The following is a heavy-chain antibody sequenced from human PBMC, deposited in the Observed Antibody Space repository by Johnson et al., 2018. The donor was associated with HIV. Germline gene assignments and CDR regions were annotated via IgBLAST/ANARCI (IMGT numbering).Heavy chain of an antibody. D-gene: IGHD1-26*01. CDR3: TTGGVGATRTVYAFDI. V-gene: IGHV3-15*01. J-gene: IGHJ3*02. CDR1: QFTFSSYY. CDR2: IKSKTDGGTT. Sequence: VQLVESGGGLAKPAWSPRLSCAASQFTFSSYYVRCVLQAPGKGLEWVGRIKSKTDGGTTDYAAPVKGRFTISRDDSKNTLYLQMKSLKTEDTAVYYCTTGGVGATRTVYAFDIWGQGTMVTVSS.